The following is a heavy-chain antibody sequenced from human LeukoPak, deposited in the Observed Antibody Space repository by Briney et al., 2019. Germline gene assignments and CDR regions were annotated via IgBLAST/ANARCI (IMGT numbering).Heavy chain of an antibody. V-gene: IGHV3-23*01. Sequence: GGSLRLSCAASGFIFSSYAMSWVRQAPGKGLEWVSAISGSGGSTYYADSVKGRFTISRDNSKNTLYLQMNSLRAEDTAVYYCAKSLPYYYDSSGYYYQTYFDYWGQGTLVTVSS. D-gene: IGHD3-22*01. CDR3: AKSLPYYYDSSGYYYQTYFDY. CDR2: ISGSGGST. J-gene: IGHJ4*02. CDR1: GFIFSSYA.